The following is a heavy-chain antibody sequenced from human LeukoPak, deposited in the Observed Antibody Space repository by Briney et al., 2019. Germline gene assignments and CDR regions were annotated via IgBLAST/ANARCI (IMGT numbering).Heavy chain of an antibody. CDR2: IYYSGST. Sequence: SQTLSLTCTVSGGSISSGGYYWSWIRQHPGKGLEWIGYIYYSGSTYYNPSLKSRVTISVDTSKNQFSLKLSSVTAADTAVYYCARPGYSSGWYYFDYWGQGTLVTVSS. D-gene: IGHD6-19*01. V-gene: IGHV4-31*03. J-gene: IGHJ4*02. CDR3: ARPGYSSGWYYFDY. CDR1: GGSISSGGYY.